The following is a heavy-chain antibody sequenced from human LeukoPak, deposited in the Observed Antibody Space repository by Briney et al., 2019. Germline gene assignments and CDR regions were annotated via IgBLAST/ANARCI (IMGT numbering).Heavy chain of an antibody. J-gene: IGHJ3*02. CDR2: IYNSGST. D-gene: IGHD3-22*01. Sequence: SETLSLTCTVSGGSISSGSYYWSWIRQPAGKGLEWIGRIYNSGSTNYNPSLKSRVTISVDTSKNQFSLNLRFVTAADTAVYYCARGRHYYDSSDYYYEGDAFDIWGQGTMVTVSS. CDR3: ARGRHYYDSSDYYYEGDAFDI. CDR1: GGSISSGSYY. V-gene: IGHV4-61*02.